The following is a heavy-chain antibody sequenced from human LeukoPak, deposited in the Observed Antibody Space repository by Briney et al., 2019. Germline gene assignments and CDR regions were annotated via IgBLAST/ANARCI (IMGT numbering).Heavy chain of an antibody. CDR2: INHSGST. CDR1: GGSFSGYY. CDR3: ARASYYGSGSYLGH. Sequence: SETLSLTCAVYGGSFSGYYWSWIRQPPGKGLEWIGEINHSGSTNYNPSLKSRVTISVDTSKNQFSLKLSSVTAADTAVYYCARASYYGSGSYLGHWGQGTLVTVSS. D-gene: IGHD3-10*01. J-gene: IGHJ4*02. V-gene: IGHV4-34*01.